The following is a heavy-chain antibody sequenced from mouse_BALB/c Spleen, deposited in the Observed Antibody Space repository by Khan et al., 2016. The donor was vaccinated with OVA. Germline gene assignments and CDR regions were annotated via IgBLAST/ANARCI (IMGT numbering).Heavy chain of an antibody. J-gene: IGHJ2*01. CDR2: IWAGGST. V-gene: IGHV2-9*02. CDR3: ARNREPDYFDY. CDR1: GFSLTSYA. Sequence: QVQLKESGPALVAPSQSLSITCTVTGFSLTSYAIHWIRQPPGKGLEWLGVIWAGGSTNYNSALMSRLSISKDNSKSQVFLKMNSLQTHDTAMYYCARNREPDYFDYWGQGTTLTVSS.